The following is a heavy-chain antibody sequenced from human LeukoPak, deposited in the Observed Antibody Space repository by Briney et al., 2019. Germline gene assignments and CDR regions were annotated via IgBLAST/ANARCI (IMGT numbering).Heavy chain of an antibody. CDR2: ISAYNGNT. V-gene: IGHV1-18*01. Sequence: GASVKVSCKASGYTFTSYGISWVRQAPGQGLEWMGWISAYNGNTNYAQKLQGRVTMTTDTSTSTAYMDLRSLRSDDTAVYFCARDWDYDSSAYILFDYWGQGTLVTVSS. J-gene: IGHJ4*02. CDR1: GYTFTSYG. D-gene: IGHD3-22*01. CDR3: ARDWDYDSSAYILFDY.